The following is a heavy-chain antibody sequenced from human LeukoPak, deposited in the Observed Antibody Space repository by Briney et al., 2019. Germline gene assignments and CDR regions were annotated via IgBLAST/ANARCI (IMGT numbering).Heavy chain of an antibody. V-gene: IGHV3-7*01. CDR1: GFTFSSYW. Sequence: WGSLRLSCAASGFTFSSYWMSWVRQAPGKGLEWVANIKQDGSEKYYVDSVKGRFTISRDNAKNSLYLQMNSLRAEDTAFYYCAKDRSMIAVSWGQGTLVTVSS. CDR3: AKDRSMIAVS. J-gene: IGHJ5*02. D-gene: IGHD3-22*01. CDR2: IKQDGSEK.